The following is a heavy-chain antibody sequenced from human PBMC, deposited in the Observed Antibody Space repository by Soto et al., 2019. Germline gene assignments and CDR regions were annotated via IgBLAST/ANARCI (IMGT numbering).Heavy chain of an antibody. Sequence: QVQLVQSGAEVKKPGASVKVSCKASGYPFGGYAIGWVRQAPGQGLEWMGWVSAHTGDSGYAQRFQGRVTLTTETSTSTAYMELRGLRSDDTAVYYCARPSTSYGDYGWSGAYGGQWTLVTVSS. V-gene: IGHV1-18*01. CDR1: GYPFGGYA. CDR3: ARPSTSYGDYGWSGAY. J-gene: IGHJ4*02. D-gene: IGHD4-17*01. CDR2: VSAHTGDS.